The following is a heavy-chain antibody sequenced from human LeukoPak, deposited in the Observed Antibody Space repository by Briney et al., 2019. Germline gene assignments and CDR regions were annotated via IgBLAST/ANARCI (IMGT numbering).Heavy chain of an antibody. J-gene: IGHJ3*02. Sequence: SETLSLTCTVSAGSISSSSYYWGWIRQPPGKGLEWIGSIYYSGSTYYNPSLKSRVTISVDTSKNQFSLKLSSVTAADTAVYYCARVTIFGVVIIPKFDAFDIWGQGTMVTVSS. D-gene: IGHD3-3*01. CDR2: IYYSGST. CDR3: ARVTIFGVVIIPKFDAFDI. V-gene: IGHV4-39*01. CDR1: AGSISSSSYY.